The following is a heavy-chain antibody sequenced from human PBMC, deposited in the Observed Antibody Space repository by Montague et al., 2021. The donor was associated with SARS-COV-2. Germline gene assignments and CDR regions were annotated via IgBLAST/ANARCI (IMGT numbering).Heavy chain of an antibody. CDR2: IYYTGSX. Sequence: SETLSLTCTVSGGSVSSSSFYWSWIRQPPGKGLELIGYIYYTGSXNYNPSLKSRVTISVDTSKNQFSLKLSSVTAADTAVYYCASLRGRAEILTVFQGVSYFDGMDVWGQGATVTVSS. V-gene: IGHV4-61*01. J-gene: IGHJ6*02. D-gene: IGHD3-9*01. CDR3: ASLRGRAEILTVFQGVSYFDGMDV. CDR1: GGSVSSSSFY.